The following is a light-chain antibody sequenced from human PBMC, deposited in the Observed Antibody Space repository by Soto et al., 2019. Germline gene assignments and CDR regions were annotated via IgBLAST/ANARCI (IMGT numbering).Light chain of an antibody. V-gene: IGLV1-47*01. CDR1: SSNIGSNH. CDR2: RSN. J-gene: IGLJ3*02. Sequence: QSVLTQPPSASGTPGQRVTISCSGSSSNIGSNHVYWYQQLPGTAPKVLMYRSNQRPSGVPDRFSGSKSGTSASLAISGVRSEDEADYYCAAWDDSLSGRVFGGGTKVTVL. CDR3: AAWDDSLSGRV.